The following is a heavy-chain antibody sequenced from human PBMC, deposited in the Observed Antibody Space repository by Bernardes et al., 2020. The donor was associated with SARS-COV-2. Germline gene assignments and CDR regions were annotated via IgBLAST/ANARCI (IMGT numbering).Heavy chain of an antibody. CDR2: INTDGSTT. CDR1: GFSLSSYW. J-gene: IGHJ6*02. V-gene: IGHV3-74*01. CDR3: VRDVGRAMDV. Sequence: GGSLRLSCVASGFSLSSYWIHWVRQAPGKGLVWVSIINTDGSTTRYADSVKGRFTISRDNAKNTLYLQMNSLTAEDTAFYYCVRDVGRAMDVWGQGTTVTVSS. D-gene: IGHD1-26*01.